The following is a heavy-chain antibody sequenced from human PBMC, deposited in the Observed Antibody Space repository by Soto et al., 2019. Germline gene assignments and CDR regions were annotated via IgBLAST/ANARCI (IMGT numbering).Heavy chain of an antibody. V-gene: IGHV4-59*08. J-gene: IGHJ4*02. CDR2: IYYSGST. CDR3: ARRYGGNLDY. D-gene: IGHD1-26*01. CDR1: GGSISSYY. Sequence: QVQLQESGPGLVKPSETLSLTCTVSGGSISSYYWSWIRQPPGKGLEWIGYIYYSGSTNYNPTLKRLVTISVDTSKNQSSLKLSSVTAADPAVYYCARRYGGNLDYWGQGTLVTVSS.